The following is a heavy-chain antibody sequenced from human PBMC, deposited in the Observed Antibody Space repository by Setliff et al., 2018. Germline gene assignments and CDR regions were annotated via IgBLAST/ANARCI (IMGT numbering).Heavy chain of an antibody. Sequence: SVKVSCKASTYIFNSYGISWVRQAPGHGLEWMGWISNYNDIAKYSQKFQGRITITRDTSASTFYMELSSLTSEDTALYSCAASVGGAPYYYGLDVWGQGTTVTVSS. V-gene: IGHV1-18*01. CDR3: AASVGGAPYYYGLDV. CDR2: ISNYNDIA. J-gene: IGHJ6*02. D-gene: IGHD2-15*01. CDR1: TYIFNSYG.